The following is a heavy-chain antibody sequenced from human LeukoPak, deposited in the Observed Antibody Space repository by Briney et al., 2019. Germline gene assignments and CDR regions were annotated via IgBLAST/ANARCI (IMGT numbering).Heavy chain of an antibody. Sequence: GGSLRLSCAASGFAFSPYWMSWVRQAPGKGLEWVAMIKKHTNEQYYVDSVKGRFTISRDNAKNSLFLQMNSLKADDTAVYYCASLDTATIQTGGYWGQGTLVTVSS. J-gene: IGHJ4*02. CDR2: IKKHTNEQ. CDR3: ASLDTATIQTGGY. V-gene: IGHV3-7*01. D-gene: IGHD5-18*01. CDR1: GFAFSPYW.